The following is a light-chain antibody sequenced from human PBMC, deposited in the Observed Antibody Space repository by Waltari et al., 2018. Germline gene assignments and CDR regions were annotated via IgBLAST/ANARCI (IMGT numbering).Light chain of an antibody. J-gene: IGKJ3*01. CDR1: QNIGIY. CDR2: AAS. CDR3: QRSYTSPQFT. Sequence: DIQITQSPSPLSASVGDRVTTTCRASQNIGIYLNWYQHKPGTVPHLLIYAASSTQSRAPARFSDSGSETEFTLAISSLQPADIATYFCQRSYTSPQFTFSPGTKVDI. V-gene: IGKV1-39*01.